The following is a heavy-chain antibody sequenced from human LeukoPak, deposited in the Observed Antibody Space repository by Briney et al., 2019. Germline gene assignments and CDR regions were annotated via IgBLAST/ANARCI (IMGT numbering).Heavy chain of an antibody. V-gene: IGHV6-1*01. CDR1: GDSVSSNSTA. J-gene: IGHJ3*02. CDR2: TYYRSKWYN. CDR3: AREGDDSDGFDI. Sequence: SQTLSPTCAISGDSVSSNSTAWNWIRQSPSRGLEWLGRTYYRSKWYNGYALSVKSRIIINPDTSKNQFSLQLNSVIPEDTAVYYCAREGDDSDGFDIWGQGTMVTVSS. D-gene: IGHD2-15*01.